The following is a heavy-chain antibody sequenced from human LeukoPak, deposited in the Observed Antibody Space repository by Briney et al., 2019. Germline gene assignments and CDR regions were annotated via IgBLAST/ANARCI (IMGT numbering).Heavy chain of an antibody. Sequence: GGSLRLSCAASGFTFSSYSMNWVRQAPGKGLEWVSSITSSSSYIYYADSLKGRFTISRDNAKNSLYLQMNSLRAEDTAVYYCAREKVIGQWLVQFDYWGQGTLVTVSS. CDR2: ITSSSSYI. CDR1: GFTFSSYS. CDR3: AREKVIGQWLVQFDY. V-gene: IGHV3-21*01. D-gene: IGHD6-19*01. J-gene: IGHJ4*02.